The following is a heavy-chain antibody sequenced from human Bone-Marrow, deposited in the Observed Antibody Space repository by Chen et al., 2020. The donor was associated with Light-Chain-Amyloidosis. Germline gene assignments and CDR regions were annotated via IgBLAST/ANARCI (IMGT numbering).Heavy chain of an antibody. V-gene: IGHV5-51*01. CDR2: IYPDDSDA. D-gene: IGHD5-12*01. CDR3: ARRRDGYNFDY. Sequence: EVQLEQSGPEVKKPGESLKISCKGSGYTFPNYWIGWVRQMPGKGLEWMGVIYPDDSDARYSPSFEGQVTISADKSITTAYLQWRSLKASDTAMYYCARRRDGYNFDYWGQTLVTVSS. J-gene: IGHJ4*01. CDR1: GYTFPNYW.